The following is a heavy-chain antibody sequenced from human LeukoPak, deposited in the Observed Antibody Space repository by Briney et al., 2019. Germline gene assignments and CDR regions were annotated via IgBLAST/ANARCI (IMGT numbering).Heavy chain of an antibody. V-gene: IGHV3-48*03. CDR3: ARDPPYGDYSDY. CDR2: ISSSGSTI. Sequence: YPGGSLRLSCAASGFTFSSYEMNWVRQAPGKGLEWVSYISSSGSTIYYADSVKGRFTISRDNAKNSLYLQMNSLRAEDTAVYYCARDPPYGDYSDYWGQGTLVTVSS. D-gene: IGHD4-17*01. CDR1: GFTFSSYE. J-gene: IGHJ4*02.